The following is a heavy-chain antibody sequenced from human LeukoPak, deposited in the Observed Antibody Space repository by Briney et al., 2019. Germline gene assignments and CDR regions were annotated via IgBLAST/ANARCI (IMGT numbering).Heavy chain of an antibody. Sequence: GGSLRLSCAGSGFTFSNYAMTWVRQAPGKGLEWVSSVSGSGRNTFYPDSVEGRFTISRDNSKNTVYLQMNSLQADDTAVYACVKDHRDSGNYYYYYGMDVWGQGTTVAVSS. D-gene: IGHD1-26*01. CDR1: GFTFSNYA. V-gene: IGHV3-23*01. J-gene: IGHJ6*02. CDR3: VKDHRDSGNYYYYYGMDV. CDR2: VSGSGRNT.